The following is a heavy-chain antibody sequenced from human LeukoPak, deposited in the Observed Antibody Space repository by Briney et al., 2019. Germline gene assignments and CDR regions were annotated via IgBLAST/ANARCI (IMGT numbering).Heavy chain of an antibody. Sequence: SETLSLTCAVYGGSFSGYYWSWIRQPPGKGLEWIGEINHSGSTNYNPSLKSRVTISVDTSKNQFSLKLSSVTAADTAVYYCARGGYGDPPFDYWGQGTLVTVSS. CDR2: INHSGST. CDR3: ARGGYGDPPFDY. J-gene: IGHJ4*02. D-gene: IGHD4-17*01. V-gene: IGHV4-34*01. CDR1: GGSFSGYY.